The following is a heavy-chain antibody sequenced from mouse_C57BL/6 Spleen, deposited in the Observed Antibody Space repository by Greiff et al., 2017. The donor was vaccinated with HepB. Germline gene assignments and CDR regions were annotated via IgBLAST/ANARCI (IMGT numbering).Heavy chain of an antibody. D-gene: IGHD2-12*01. CDR1: GFTFTDYY. V-gene: IGHV7-3*01. CDR3: ARGDDRAWFAY. Sequence: EVMLVESGGGLVQPGGSLSLSCAASGFTFTDYYMSWVRQPPGKALEWLGFIRNKANGYTTEYSASVKGRFTISRDNSQSILYLQMNALRAEDSATYDCARGDDRAWFAYWGQGTLVTVSA. J-gene: IGHJ3*01. CDR2: IRNKANGYTT.